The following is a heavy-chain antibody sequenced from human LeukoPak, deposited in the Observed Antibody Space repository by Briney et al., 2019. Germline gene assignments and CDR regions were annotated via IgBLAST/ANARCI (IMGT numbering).Heavy chain of an antibody. CDR2: INPSGGST. CDR3: ARGYCSGGSCFSFDY. Sequence: ASVTVSFTSSGYTFTNYYMHWVRQAPGQGLEWMGIINPSGGSTSSAQKFQGRVTVTTDTSTSTVYMELSSLRSEDTAVYYCARGYCSGGSCFSFDYWGQGALVTVSS. V-gene: IGHV1-46*01. D-gene: IGHD2-15*01. CDR1: GYTFTNYY. J-gene: IGHJ4*02.